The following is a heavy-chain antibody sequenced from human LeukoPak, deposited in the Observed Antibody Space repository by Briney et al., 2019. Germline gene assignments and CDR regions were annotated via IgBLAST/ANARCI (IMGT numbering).Heavy chain of an antibody. D-gene: IGHD6-19*01. CDR3: ARARYSSGWYVAAYFDY. CDR1: GGSFSGYY. CDR2: INHSGST. J-gene: IGHJ4*02. Sequence: SETLSLTCAVYGGSFSGYYWSWIRQPPGKGLEWIGEINHSGSTNYNPSLKSRVTISVDTSKNQLSLKLSSVTAADTAVYYCARARYSSGWYVAAYFDYWGQGTLVTVSS. V-gene: IGHV4-34*01.